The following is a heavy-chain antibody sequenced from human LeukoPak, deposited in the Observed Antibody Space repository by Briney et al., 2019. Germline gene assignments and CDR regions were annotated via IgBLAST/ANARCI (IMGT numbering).Heavy chain of an antibody. CDR1: GFTFSSYE. CDR2: ITSGGGSI. D-gene: IGHD5-18*01. CDR3: ARERSYGFDY. V-gene: IGHV3-48*03. Sequence: GGSLRLSCAASGFTFSSYEMNWVRQAPGKGLEWVSYITSGGGSIYYGDSVKGRFTISRDNAKNSLYLQMNSLRAEDTAVYYCARERSYGFDYWGQGTLVTVSS. J-gene: IGHJ4*02.